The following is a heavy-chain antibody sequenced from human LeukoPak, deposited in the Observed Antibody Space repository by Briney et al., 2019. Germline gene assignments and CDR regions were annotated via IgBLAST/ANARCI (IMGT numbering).Heavy chain of an antibody. CDR2: INTNTGNP. J-gene: IGHJ3*02. CDR3: AREDFDWFITDHDAFDI. V-gene: IGHV7-4-1*02. D-gene: IGHD3-9*01. CDR1: GYTFTSYA. Sequence: GASVKVSCKASGYTFTSYAMNWVRQAPVQGLEWMGWINTNTGNPTYAQGFTGRFVFSLDTSVSTAYLQISSLKAEDTAVYYCAREDFDWFITDHDAFDIWGQGTMVTVSS.